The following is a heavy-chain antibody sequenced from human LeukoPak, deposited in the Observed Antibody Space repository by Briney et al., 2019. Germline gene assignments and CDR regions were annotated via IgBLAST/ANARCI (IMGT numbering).Heavy chain of an antibody. D-gene: IGHD6-13*01. J-gene: IGHJ4*02. CDR3: ARDIATAGHLAFDY. CDR1: GFTFSTYT. CDR2: ISSSSYYI. V-gene: IGHV3-21*01. Sequence: GGSLRLSCAASGFTFSTYTMNWVGQAPGKGLEGVSSISSSSYYIYYADSVKGRFTISRDNAKNSLFLQMNSLRAEDTAVYYCARDIATAGHLAFDYRGQGTLVTVSS.